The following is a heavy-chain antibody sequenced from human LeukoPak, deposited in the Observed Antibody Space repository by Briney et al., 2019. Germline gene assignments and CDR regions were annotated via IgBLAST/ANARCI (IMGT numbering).Heavy chain of an antibody. J-gene: IGHJ4*02. CDR2: ISGGGGNT. V-gene: IGHV3-23*01. D-gene: IGHD3-22*01. CDR3: AKISSGYYLYYFDY. CDR1: KFAFSSYA. Sequence: TGGSLRLSCAAPKFAFSSYAMSWVRQAPGKGLEWVSAISGGGGNTYYADSVKGRFTISRDNSKNTLYLQMNSLRAEDTAVYYCAKISSGYYLYYFDYWGQGTLVTVSS.